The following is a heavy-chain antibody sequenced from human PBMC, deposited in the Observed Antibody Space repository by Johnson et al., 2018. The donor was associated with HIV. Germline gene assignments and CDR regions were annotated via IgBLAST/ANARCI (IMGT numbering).Heavy chain of an antibody. J-gene: IGHJ3*02. D-gene: IGHD4-17*01. CDR3: ARVGDDYGDSYDAFDI. CDR1: GFTFDDYA. CDR2: ISWNSGSI. Sequence: VQLVESGGGLVQPGRSLRLSCAASGFTFDDYAMHWVRQAPGKGLEWVSGISWNSGSIGYADSVKGRFTISRDNSKNTLYLQMNSLRAEDTAVYYCARVGDDYGDSYDAFDIWGQGTMVTVSS. V-gene: IGHV3-9*01.